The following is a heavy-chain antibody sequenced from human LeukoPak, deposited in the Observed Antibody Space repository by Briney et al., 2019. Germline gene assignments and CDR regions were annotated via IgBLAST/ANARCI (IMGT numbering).Heavy chain of an antibody. CDR1: GGTFNSYA. CDR3: ARARSPSSGYLLRDHNWFDP. V-gene: IGHV1-69*05. D-gene: IGHD3-22*01. Sequence: SVKVSCKASGGTFNSYAISWVRQAPGQGLEWMGGIIPIFGTANHAQKVQGRVTITTDESTTTAYMELSSLRSEDTAVYYCARARSPSSGYLLRDHNWFDPWGQGTLVTVSS. CDR2: IIPIFGTA. J-gene: IGHJ5*02.